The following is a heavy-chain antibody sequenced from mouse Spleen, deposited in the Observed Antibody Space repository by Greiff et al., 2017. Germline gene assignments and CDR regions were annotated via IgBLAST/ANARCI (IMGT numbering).Heavy chain of an antibody. V-gene: IGHV1-19*01. J-gene: IGHJ1*01. CDR1: GYTFTDYY. CDR3: ASSGSSYWYFDV. Sequence: VQLQQSGPVLVKPGASVKMSCKASGYTFTDYYMNWVKQSHGKSLEWIGVINPYNGGTSYNQKFKGKATLTVDKSSSTAYMELNSLTSEDSAVYYCASSGSSYWYFDVWGAGTTVTVSS. D-gene: IGHD1-1*01. CDR2: INPYNGGT.